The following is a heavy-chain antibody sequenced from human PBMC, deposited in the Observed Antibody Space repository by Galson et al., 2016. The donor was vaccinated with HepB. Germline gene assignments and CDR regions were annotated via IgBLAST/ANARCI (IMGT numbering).Heavy chain of an antibody. J-gene: IGHJ6*02. CDR1: GFTFSSYA. Sequence: SLRLSCAASGFTFSSYAMNWVRQAPGKGLGWVSTVGATGGKTYYADSVKGRFTISRDNSKGTVYVQMSSLRADDTAVYYCASSSRQLANYYGMDVWGQGTTVTVS. V-gene: IGHV3-23*01. CDR3: ASSSRQLANYYGMDV. D-gene: IGHD1-1*01. CDR2: VGATGGKT.